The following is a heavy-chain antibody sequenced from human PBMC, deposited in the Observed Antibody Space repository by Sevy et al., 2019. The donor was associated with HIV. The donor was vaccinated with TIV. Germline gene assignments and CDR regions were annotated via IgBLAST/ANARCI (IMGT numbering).Heavy chain of an antibody. D-gene: IGHD4-17*01. CDR3: ARMEGYGDYVGTFDY. Sequence: SETLSLTCVVSGYAISSGYYWGWIRQTPGKGLEWIGRIYHRGNTYSNPSLESRVTISVDTSKNQFSLRLTSVTAADTAVYYCARMEGYGDYVGTFDYWGRGTLVTVSS. J-gene: IGHJ4*02. CDR2: IYHRGNT. CDR1: GYAISSGYY. V-gene: IGHV4-38-2*01.